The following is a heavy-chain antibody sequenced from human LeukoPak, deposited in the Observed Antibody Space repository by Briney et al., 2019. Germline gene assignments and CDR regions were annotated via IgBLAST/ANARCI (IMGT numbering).Heavy chain of an antibody. CDR2: IYHSGST. J-gene: IGHJ4*02. Sequence: PSETLSLTCAVSGYSISSGYYWGWIRQPPGKGLEWIGSIYHSGSTYYNPSLKSRVTISVDTSKNQFSLKLSSVTAADTAVYYCAREMATIGTDYWGQGTLVTVSS. D-gene: IGHD5-24*01. V-gene: IGHV4-38-2*01. CDR1: GYSISSGYY. CDR3: AREMATIGTDY.